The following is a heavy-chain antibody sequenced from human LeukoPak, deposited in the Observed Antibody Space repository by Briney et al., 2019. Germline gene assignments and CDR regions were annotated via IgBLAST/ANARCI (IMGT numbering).Heavy chain of an antibody. CDR3: ARDPRYCSGDSCQSLDY. J-gene: IGHJ4*02. D-gene: IGHD2-15*01. CDR2: INAGTGNT. V-gene: IGHV1-3*01. Sequence: GASVKVSCKTSGYTFTTNAMHWVRQAPGQRLEWMGWINAGTGNTRYSQKFQGRVTISKGTSASTVYMELSSLRSEDTAVYYCARDPRYCSGDSCQSLDYWGQGTLVTVSS. CDR1: GYTFTTNA.